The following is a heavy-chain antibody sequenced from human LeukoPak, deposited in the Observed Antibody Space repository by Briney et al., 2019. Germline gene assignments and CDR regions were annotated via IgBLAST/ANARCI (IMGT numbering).Heavy chain of an antibody. CDR2: ISSSSSYI. V-gene: IGHV3-21*01. CDR1: GFTFSSYS. D-gene: IGHD1-26*01. J-gene: IGHJ6*04. CDR3: ARDLFSAGSLDFGLDV. Sequence: GGSLRLSCAASGFTFSSYSMNWVRQAPGKGLEWVSSISSSSSYIYYADSVKGRFTISRDNAKNSLYLQMNSLRAEDTAVYYCARDLFSAGSLDFGLDVWGKGTTVTVSS.